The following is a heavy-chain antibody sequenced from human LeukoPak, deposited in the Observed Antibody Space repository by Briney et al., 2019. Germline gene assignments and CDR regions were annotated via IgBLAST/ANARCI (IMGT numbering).Heavy chain of an antibody. CDR3: ARGLALGPGAFDY. Sequence: AASVKVSCKASGGTFSSYAISWVRQAPGQGLEWMGGIIPIFGTANYAQKFQGRVTITADESTSTAYMELSSLRSEDTAVYYCARGLALGPGAFDYWGQGTLVTVSS. V-gene: IGHV1-69*13. CDR1: GGTFSSYA. J-gene: IGHJ4*02. CDR2: IIPIFGTA. D-gene: IGHD3-3*02.